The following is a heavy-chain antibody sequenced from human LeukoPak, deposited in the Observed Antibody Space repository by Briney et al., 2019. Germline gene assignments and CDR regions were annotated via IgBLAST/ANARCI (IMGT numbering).Heavy chain of an antibody. CDR2: ISWNDDK. J-gene: IGHJ3*02. D-gene: IGHD6-13*01. V-gene: IGHV2-5*01. CDR1: GLSLSTSGVG. Sequence: SGPTLVKPTQTLTLTCTFSGLSLSTSGVGVGWIRQPPGKALEWLALISWNDDKLYSPSLKSRLTITKDTSKNQVVLTMTNMDPVDTATYYCALRTPVGTSFFAAFDIWGQGTMVTVSS. CDR3: ALRTPVGTSFFAAFDI.